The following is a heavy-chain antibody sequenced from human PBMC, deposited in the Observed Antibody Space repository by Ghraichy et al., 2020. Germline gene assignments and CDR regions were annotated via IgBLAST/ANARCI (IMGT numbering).Heavy chain of an antibody. Sequence: SETLSLTCTVSGGSISSSSYYWGWIRQPPGKGLEWIGSIYYSGSTYYNPSLKSRVTISVDTSKNQFSLKLSSVTAADTAVYYCARHGHNMIVDTDAFDIWGQGTMVTVSS. CDR2: IYYSGST. CDR1: GGSISSSSYY. V-gene: IGHV4-39*01. CDR3: ARHGHNMIVDTDAFDI. D-gene: IGHD3-22*01. J-gene: IGHJ3*02.